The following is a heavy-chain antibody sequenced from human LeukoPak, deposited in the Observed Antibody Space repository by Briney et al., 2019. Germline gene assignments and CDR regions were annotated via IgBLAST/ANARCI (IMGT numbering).Heavy chain of an antibody. CDR1: GFTFSSYA. D-gene: IGHD3-9*01. Sequence: TGGSLRLSCAASGFTFSSYAMHWVRQAPGKGLEWVAVISYDGSNKYYADSVKGRFTISRDNSKNTQYLQMNSPRAEDTAVYYCARVKESNYDILTGVDYWGQGTLVTVSS. CDR3: ARVKESNYDILTGVDY. V-gene: IGHV3-30*04. CDR2: ISYDGSNK. J-gene: IGHJ4*02.